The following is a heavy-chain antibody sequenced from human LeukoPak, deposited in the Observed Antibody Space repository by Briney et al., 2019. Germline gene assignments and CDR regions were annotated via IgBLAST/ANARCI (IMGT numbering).Heavy chain of an antibody. CDR2: IYTSGST. D-gene: IGHD5-12*01. V-gene: IGHV4-61*02. CDR1: GGSISSGSYS. CDR3: ARARGYSGYDLFDY. Sequence: SQTLSLTCTVSGGSISSGSYSWSWIRQPAGTGLEWIGRIYTSGSTNYNPSLKSRVTISVDTSKNQFSLQLSSVTAADTAVYYCARARGYSGYDLFDYWGQGTLVTVSS. J-gene: IGHJ4*02.